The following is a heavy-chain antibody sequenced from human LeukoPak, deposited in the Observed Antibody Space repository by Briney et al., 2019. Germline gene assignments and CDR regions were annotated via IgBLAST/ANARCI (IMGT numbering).Heavy chain of an antibody. D-gene: IGHD3-10*01. V-gene: IGHV3-9*01. Sequence: GGSLRLSCAASGFTFDDYAMHWVRQAPGKGLERVSGSSWNSGSIGYADSVKGRFTISRDNAKNSLYLQMNSLRPENTALYYCAKDLGSYYYYGMDVWGQGTTVTVSS. CDR1: GFTFDDYA. J-gene: IGHJ6*02. CDR2: SSWNSGSI. CDR3: AKDLGSYYYYGMDV.